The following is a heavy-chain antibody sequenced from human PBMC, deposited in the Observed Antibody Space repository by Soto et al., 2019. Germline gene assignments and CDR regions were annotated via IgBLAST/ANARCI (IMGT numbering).Heavy chain of an antibody. V-gene: IGHV3-30*18. CDR3: AKDRAYYYGSGSFSQYYYYYGMDV. CDR1: GFTFSSYG. CDR2: ISYDGSNK. J-gene: IGHJ6*02. D-gene: IGHD3-10*01. Sequence: GGSLRLSCAASGFTFSSYGMHWVRQAPGKGLEWVAVISYDGSNKYYADSVKGRFTISRDNSKNTLYLQMNSLRAEDTAVYYCAKDRAYYYGSGSFSQYYYYYGMDVWGQGTTVTVSS.